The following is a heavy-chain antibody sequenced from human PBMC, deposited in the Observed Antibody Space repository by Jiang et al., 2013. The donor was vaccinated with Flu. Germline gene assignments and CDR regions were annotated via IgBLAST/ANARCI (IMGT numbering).Heavy chain of an antibody. Sequence: QLLESGGGLVKPGGSLRLSCAASGFTFSNAWMSWVRQAPGKGLEWVGRIKSKTDGGTTDYAAPVKGRFTISRDDSKNTLYLQMNSLKTEDTAVYYCTTDRNSEDYYYYYYMDVWGKGTTVTVSS. CDR1: GFTFSNAW. CDR2: IKSKTDGGTT. J-gene: IGHJ6*03. CDR3: TTDRNSEDYYYYYYMDV. V-gene: IGHV3-15*01. D-gene: IGHD1-14*01.